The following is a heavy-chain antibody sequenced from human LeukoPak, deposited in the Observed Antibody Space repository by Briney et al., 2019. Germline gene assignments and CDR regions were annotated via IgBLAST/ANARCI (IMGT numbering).Heavy chain of an antibody. V-gene: IGHV4-39*01. CDR2: IYYSGST. J-gene: IGHJ5*02. D-gene: IGHD3-22*01. CDR1: GGSISSSSYY. Sequence: SETLSLTCTVSGGSISSSSYYWGWIRQPPGKGLEWIGSIYYSGSTYYNPSLKSRVTISVDTSKNQFSLKLSSVTAADTAVYYCARKLLDSSGSDNWFDPWGQGTLVTVSS. CDR3: ARKLLDSSGSDNWFDP.